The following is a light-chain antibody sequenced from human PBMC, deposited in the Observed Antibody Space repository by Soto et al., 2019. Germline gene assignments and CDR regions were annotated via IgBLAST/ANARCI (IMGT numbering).Light chain of an antibody. J-gene: IGLJ1*01. CDR1: SSNIGAGYD. V-gene: IGLV1-40*01. CDR3: QSYDSSLSGFYV. CDR2: GNS. Sequence: QCVRTQPPSVNGVAGHRVSISCTGSSSNIGAGYDVHWYQQLPGTAPKLLIYGNSNRPSGVPDRFSGSKSGTSASLAITGLQAEDEADYYCQSYDSSLSGFYVFGTGTKVTVL.